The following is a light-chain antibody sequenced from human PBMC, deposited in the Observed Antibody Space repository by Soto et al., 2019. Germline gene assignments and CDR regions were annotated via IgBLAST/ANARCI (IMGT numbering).Light chain of an antibody. CDR3: QQHNDWPLT. V-gene: IGKV3-15*01. J-gene: IGKJ4*01. CDR1: RDISNH. CDR2: GAS. Sequence: ETVMTQSPAALALSPGERAPLSCRASRDISNHLAWYQQKPGQAPRLLIYGASSRATGIPARFIGSGSGTEFTLTISSLQSEDFAFYYCQQHNDWPLTFGGGTKVDIK.